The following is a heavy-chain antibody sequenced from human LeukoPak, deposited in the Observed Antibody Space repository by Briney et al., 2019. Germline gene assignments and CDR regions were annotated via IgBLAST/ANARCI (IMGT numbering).Heavy chain of an antibody. CDR2: ISPSGGST. CDR1: GYTFTSNY. V-gene: IGHV1-46*01. Sequence: GASVKVSCKAFGYTFTSNYMHWVRQAPGQGPEWMGVISPSGGSTTYAQKFQGRVTLTRDMSTSTDYLELSSLRSEDTAVYYCARSYSSGWTKGAFDIWGQGTMVTVSS. J-gene: IGHJ3*02. CDR3: ARSYSSGWTKGAFDI. D-gene: IGHD6-19*01.